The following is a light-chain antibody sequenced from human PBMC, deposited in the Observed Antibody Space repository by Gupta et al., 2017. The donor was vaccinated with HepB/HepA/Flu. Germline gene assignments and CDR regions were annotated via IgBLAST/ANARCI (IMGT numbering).Light chain of an antibody. J-gene: IGLJ2*01. CDR2: NVF. V-gene: IGLV2-14*01. Sequence: SALAQPASVSGSPGQSITISCTGTNSDYVSWYQQYPGKAPKLLLYNVFDRPSGVSHRFSCSKSGNTASLTISGLQDEDEANYYCSSYTFTSTLVVFGGGTHLTVL. CDR3: SSYTFTSTLVV. CDR1: NSDY.